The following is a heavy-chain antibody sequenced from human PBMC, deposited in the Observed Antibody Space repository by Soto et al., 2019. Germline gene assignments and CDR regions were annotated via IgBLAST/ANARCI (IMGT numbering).Heavy chain of an antibody. CDR2: IIPIFGTA. CDR3: ARGRSSGSYEAFDY. CDR1: GGTFSSYA. J-gene: IGHJ4*02. V-gene: IGHV1-69*06. Sequence: QVQLVQSGAEEKKPGSSVKVSCKASGGTFSSYAISWVRQAPGQGLEWMGGIIPIFGTANYAQKFQGRVTITADKSTSTAYMELSSLRAEDTAVYYCARGRSSGSYEAFDYWGQGTLVTVSS. D-gene: IGHD1-26*01.